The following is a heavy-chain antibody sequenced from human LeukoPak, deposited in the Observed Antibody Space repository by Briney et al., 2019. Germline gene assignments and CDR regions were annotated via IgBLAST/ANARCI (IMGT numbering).Heavy chain of an antibody. CDR3: ARRGYGGNSEDY. V-gene: IGHV3-66*01. J-gene: IGHJ4*02. Sequence: PGGSLRLSCAPSGLTVSSNYMSWVRQAPGKGLEWVSLIYSGGSTYYADSVKGRFTISRDNSKNTLYLQMNSLSVEDTAIYYCARRGYGGNSEDYWGQGTLVTVSS. CDR1: GLTVSSNY. CDR2: IYSGGST. D-gene: IGHD4-23*01.